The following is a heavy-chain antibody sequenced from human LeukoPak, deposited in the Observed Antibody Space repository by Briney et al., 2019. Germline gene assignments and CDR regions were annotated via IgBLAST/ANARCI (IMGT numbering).Heavy chain of an antibody. V-gene: IGHV4-59*01. D-gene: IGHD6-19*01. J-gene: IGHJ4*02. CDR1: GGSISSYY. CDR3: APTLGAAVAGTPYFDY. Sequence: SETLSLTCTVSGGSISSYYWSWIRQPPGKGLEWIGYIYYSGSTNYNPSLKSRVTISVDTSKNQFSLKLSSVTAADTAVYYCAPTLGAAVAGTPYFDYWGQGTLVTVSS. CDR2: IYYSGST.